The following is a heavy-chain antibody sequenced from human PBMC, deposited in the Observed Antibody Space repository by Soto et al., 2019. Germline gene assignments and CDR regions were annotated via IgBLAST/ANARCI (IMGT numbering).Heavy chain of an antibody. Sequence: SQTLSLTCXISGDSVSSNSAAWNWIRQSPSRGLEWLGRTYYRSKWYNDYAVSVKSRITINPDTSKNQFSLQLNSVTPEDTAVYYCARDLGGIAVAGQYYFDYWGQGTLVTVSS. CDR1: GDSVSSNSAA. J-gene: IGHJ4*02. V-gene: IGHV6-1*01. CDR3: ARDLGGIAVAGQYYFDY. D-gene: IGHD6-19*01. CDR2: TYYRSKWYN.